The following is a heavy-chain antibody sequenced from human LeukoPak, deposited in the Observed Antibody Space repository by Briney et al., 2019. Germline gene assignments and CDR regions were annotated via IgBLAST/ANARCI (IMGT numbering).Heavy chain of an antibody. J-gene: IGHJ4*02. CDR3: ASGDALDF. CDR2: IRQDGNEQ. CDR1: GFTFSSYW. D-gene: IGHD3-10*01. Sequence: GGPLRLSCAASGFTFSSYWISWVRQAPGKGLEWVANIRQDGNEQYYMDSVRGRFTISRDNAKNSLYLQMDSLRAEDTAVYYCASGDALDFWGQGTLVTVSS. V-gene: IGHV3-7*01.